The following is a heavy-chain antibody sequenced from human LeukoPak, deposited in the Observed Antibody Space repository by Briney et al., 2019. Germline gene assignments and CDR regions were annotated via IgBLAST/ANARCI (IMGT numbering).Heavy chain of an antibody. CDR2: IYYSGST. CDR1: GGPISSSSYY. D-gene: IGHD6-13*01. CDR3: ARLKRASSHFDY. Sequence: PSETLSLTCTVSGGPISSSSYYWGWIRQPPGKGLEWIGSIYYSGSTYYNPSLKSRVTISVDTSKNQFSLKLSSVTAADTAVYYCARLKRASSHFDYWGQGTLVTVSS. J-gene: IGHJ4*02. V-gene: IGHV4-39*01.